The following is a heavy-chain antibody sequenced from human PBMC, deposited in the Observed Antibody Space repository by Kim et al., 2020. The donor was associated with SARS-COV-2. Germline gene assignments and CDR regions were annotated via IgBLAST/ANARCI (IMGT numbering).Heavy chain of an antibody. D-gene: IGHD3-22*01. CDR1: GGSISSYY. V-gene: IGHV4-59*08. CDR3: ARLAHYYDSSGYSKKNDAFDI. CDR2: IYYSGST. Sequence: SETLSLTCTVSGGSISSYYWSWIRQPPGKGLEWIGYIYYSGSTNYNPSLKSRVTISVDTSKNHFSLKLSSVTAVDTAVYYCARLAHYYDSSGYSKKNDAFDIWGQGTMVTFSS. J-gene: IGHJ3*02.